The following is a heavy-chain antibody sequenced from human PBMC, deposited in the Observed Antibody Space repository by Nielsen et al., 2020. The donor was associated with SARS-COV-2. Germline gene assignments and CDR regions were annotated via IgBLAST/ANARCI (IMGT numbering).Heavy chain of an antibody. CDR3: ARGLRGTPFDP. J-gene: IGHJ5*02. V-gene: IGHV3-21*01. D-gene: IGHD5-12*01. CDR2: ISSSSSYI. Sequence: GSLKISCAASGFTFSSYSMNWVRQAPGKGLEWVSSISSSSSYIYYADSVKGRFTISRDNAKNSLYLQMNSLRAEDTAVYYCARGLRGTPFDPWGQGTLVTVSS. CDR1: GFTFSSYS.